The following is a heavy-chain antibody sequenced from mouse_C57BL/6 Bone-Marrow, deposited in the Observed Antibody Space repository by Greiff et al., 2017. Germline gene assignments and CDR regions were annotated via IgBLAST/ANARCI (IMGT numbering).Heavy chain of an antibody. J-gene: IGHJ1*03. CDR3: VGGSSYPDWYFDV. CDR1: GFSFNTYA. CDR2: IRSKSNNYAT. Sequence: EVMLVESGGGLVQPKGSLKLSCAASGFSFNTYAMNWVRQAPGKGLEWVARIRSKSNNYATYYADSVKDRFTISRDDSESMLYLQMNNLKTEDTAMYYCVGGSSYPDWYFDVWGTGTTVTVSS. D-gene: IGHD1-1*01. V-gene: IGHV10-1*01.